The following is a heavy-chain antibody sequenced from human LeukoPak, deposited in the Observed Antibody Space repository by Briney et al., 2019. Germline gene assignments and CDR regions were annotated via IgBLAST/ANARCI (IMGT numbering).Heavy chain of an antibody. CDR1: GFTFSSYS. V-gene: IGHV3-21*01. Sequence: GGSLRLSCAASGFTFSSYSIHWVGQAPGKGLEWVSSISTGSSYIYYADSVKGRFTISRDNAKNSLHLQMNSLRVEDTAVYYCARDSRAVGDAFDIWGQGTMVTVSS. CDR2: ISTGSSYI. D-gene: IGHD3-16*01. CDR3: ARDSRAVGDAFDI. J-gene: IGHJ3*02.